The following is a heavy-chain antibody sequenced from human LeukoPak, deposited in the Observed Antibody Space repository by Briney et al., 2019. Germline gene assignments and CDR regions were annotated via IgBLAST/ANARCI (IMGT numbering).Heavy chain of an antibody. CDR1: GYTFTSYY. D-gene: IGHD3-22*01. CDR2: INPSGGST. Sequence: GASVKVSCKASGYTFTSYYMHWVRQAPGQGLEWMGIINPSGGSTSYAQKFQGRVTMTRDTTTSTVYMELSSLRSEDTAVYYCAGGESYDSSGYCFDYWGQGTLVTVSS. J-gene: IGHJ4*02. CDR3: AGGESYDSSGYCFDY. V-gene: IGHV1-46*01.